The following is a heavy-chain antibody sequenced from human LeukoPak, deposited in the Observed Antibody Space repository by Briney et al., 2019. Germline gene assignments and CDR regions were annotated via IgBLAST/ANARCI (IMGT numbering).Heavy chain of an antibody. J-gene: IGHJ4*02. V-gene: IGHV3-23*01. Sequence: GGSLRLSCATSKFNFNSYGLTWVRQAPGKGLEWVSSISGSGGSTQYAASVQGRFTISRDNSKNSLYLQMNSLRAEDTAVYYCARDSSGRVRYFDYWGQGTLVTVSS. CDR2: ISGSGGST. D-gene: IGHD1-26*01. CDR1: KFNFNSYG. CDR3: ARDSSGRVRYFDY.